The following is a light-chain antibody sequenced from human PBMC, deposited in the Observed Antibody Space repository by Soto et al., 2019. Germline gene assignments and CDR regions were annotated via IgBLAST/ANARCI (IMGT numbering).Light chain of an antibody. CDR3: LQHNVFPRT. J-gene: IGKJ1*01. CDR2: DAS. V-gene: IGKV3D-20*02. CDR1: QTVRNNY. Sequence: EFVLTRSPGTLSLSPGERATLSCRASQTVRNNYLAWYQQKPGQAPRLLIYDASSRATGIPDRFSGGGSGTDFTLTISRLEPEDFATYYCLQHNVFPRTFGQGTKVDIK.